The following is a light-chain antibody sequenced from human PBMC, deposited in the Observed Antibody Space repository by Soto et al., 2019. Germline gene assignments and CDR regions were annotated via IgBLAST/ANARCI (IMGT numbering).Light chain of an antibody. CDR3: QQYNNWPLT. CDR2: GAS. Sequence: EIVMTQSPATLSVSPGERATLSCRASQSVSSNLAWFQQNPGQPPRLLIHGASTRATGIPARFSVSGSGTEFTLTISSLQSEDFAVYYCQQYNNWPLTFGGGTKVDSK. CDR1: QSVSSN. J-gene: IGKJ4*01. V-gene: IGKV3-15*01.